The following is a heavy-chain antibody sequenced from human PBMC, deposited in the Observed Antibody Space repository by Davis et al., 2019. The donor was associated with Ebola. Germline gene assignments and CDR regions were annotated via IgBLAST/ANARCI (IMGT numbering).Heavy chain of an antibody. CDR2: IYHSGST. J-gene: IGHJ4*02. CDR3: ARDEFARSGYFDY. Sequence: SETLSLTCTVSGGSISSSSYYWSWVRQPPGKGLEWIGEIYHSGSTNYNPSLKSRVTISVDKSKNQFSLKLSSVTAADTAVYYCARDEFARSGYFDYWGQGTLVTVSS. D-gene: IGHD3-10*01. CDR1: GGSISSSSYY. V-gene: IGHV4-39*07.